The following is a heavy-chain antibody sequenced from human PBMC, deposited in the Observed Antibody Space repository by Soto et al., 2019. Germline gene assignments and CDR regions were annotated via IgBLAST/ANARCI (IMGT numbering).Heavy chain of an antibody. CDR2: INAGNGNT. J-gene: IGHJ5*02. CDR1: GYTFTGYA. CDR3: ARWGDYVWFGP. V-gene: IGHV1-3*01. Sequence: GASVKVSCKASGYTFTGYAMHWVRQAPGQRLEWMGWINAGNGNTKYSQKFQGRVTITRDTSASTAYMELSSLRSEDTAVYYCARWGDYVWFGPWGQGTLVTVSS. D-gene: IGHD4-17*01.